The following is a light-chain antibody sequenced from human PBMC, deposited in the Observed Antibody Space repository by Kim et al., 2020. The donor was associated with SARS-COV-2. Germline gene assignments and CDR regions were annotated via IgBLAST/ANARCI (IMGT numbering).Light chain of an antibody. Sequence: GQSITISCPGTSSDVGGYNYVSWYQQHPGKAPKLMIYDVSNRPSGVSNRFSGSKSGNTASLTISGLQAEDEADYYCSSYTSSSTLVFGGGTQPTVL. CDR3: SSYTSSSTLV. CDR1: SSDVGGYNY. J-gene: IGLJ3*02. V-gene: IGLV2-14*03. CDR2: DVS.